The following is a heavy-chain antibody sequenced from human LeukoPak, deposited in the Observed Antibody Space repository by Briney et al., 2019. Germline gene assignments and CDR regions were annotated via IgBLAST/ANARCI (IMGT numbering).Heavy chain of an antibody. CDR2: MSGRDGKT. V-gene: IGHV3-23*01. CDR3: AQDIVMVTVGYGLDWYFDL. CDR1: GFTLTIYA. D-gene: IGHD2-21*02. Sequence: RGSLRLSCAPSGFTLTIYAMSWVRPAPGEGLGWVSSMSGRDGKTYCADSVKGRFTTSRDNTKNTLYLQMKSMRAVDKAVYYCAQDIVMVTVGYGLDWYFDLWGRGTLVTVSS. J-gene: IGHJ2*01.